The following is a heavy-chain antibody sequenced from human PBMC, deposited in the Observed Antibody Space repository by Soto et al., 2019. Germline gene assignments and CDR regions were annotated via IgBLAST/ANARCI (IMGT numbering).Heavy chain of an antibody. CDR1: GHRFTTYW. CDR3: ASPTMTSTSFYYAMDV. J-gene: IGHJ6*02. D-gene: IGHD4-17*01. V-gene: IGHV5-10-1*01. CDR2: INATDSET. Sequence: PGESLKISCKTSGHRFTTYWIGWVRQMPGKGLEYMGKINATDSETNYSPSFEGHVTFSVDRSTSTAYVRWNSLKASDTAMYYCASPTMTSTSFYYAMDVWGQGTTVTVSS.